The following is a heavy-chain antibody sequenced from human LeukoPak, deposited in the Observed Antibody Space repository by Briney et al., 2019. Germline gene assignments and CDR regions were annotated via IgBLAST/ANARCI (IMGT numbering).Heavy chain of an antibody. V-gene: IGHV3-7*01. CDR3: ARVLRFLEWLLFDY. D-gene: IGHD3-3*01. J-gene: IGHJ4*02. Sequence: HPGGSLRLSCAASGFTFSSYWMSSVRQARGRGREWVGNIKQDGSEKYYVDSVKGRFTISRDNAKNSLYLPMNSLRAEDTAVYYCARVLRFLEWLLFDYWGQGTLVTVSS. CDR1: GFTFSSYW. CDR2: IKQDGSEK.